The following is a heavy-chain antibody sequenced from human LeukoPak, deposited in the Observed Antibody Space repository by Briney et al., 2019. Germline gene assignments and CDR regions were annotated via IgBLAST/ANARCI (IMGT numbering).Heavy chain of an antibody. D-gene: IGHD3-16*01. CDR2: ISGSGGST. Sequence: GGSLRLSCAASGFTFSSYAMSWVRQAPGKGLEWVSAISGSGGSTYYADSVKGRFTISRDNSKNTLYLQMNSLRAEDTAVYYCARNPVWDYYFDYWGQGTLVTVSS. J-gene: IGHJ4*02. CDR1: GFTFSSYA. CDR3: ARNPVWDYYFDY. V-gene: IGHV3-23*01.